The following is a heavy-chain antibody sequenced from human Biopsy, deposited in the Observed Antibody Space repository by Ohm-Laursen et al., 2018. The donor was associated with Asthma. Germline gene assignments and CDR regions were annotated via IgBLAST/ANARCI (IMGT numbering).Heavy chain of an antibody. CDR2: ISYDGNHK. V-gene: IGHV3-30*18. J-gene: IGHJ4*02. Sequence: SLRLSCTASGFPFSTYAMSWARQAPGRGLEWVAVISYDGNHKFYEDSVKGRFTISRDNSKNTLYLQMNSLRTEDTAVYYCAKRRGYSGHDNDYWGRGTLVIVSS. D-gene: IGHD5-12*01. CDR3: AKRRGYSGHDNDY. CDR1: GFPFSTYA.